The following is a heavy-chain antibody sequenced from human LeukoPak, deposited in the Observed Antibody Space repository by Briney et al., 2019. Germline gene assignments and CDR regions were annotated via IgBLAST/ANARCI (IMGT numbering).Heavy chain of an antibody. V-gene: IGHV3-23*01. J-gene: IGHJ4*02. CDR3: AKVSRSDYDFWSGYYFDY. CDR1: GFTFSSYA. Sequence: PGGSLRLSCAASGFTFSSYAMSWVRQAPGKGLEWVSAINGSGGSTYYADSVKGRFTISRDNSKNTLYLQMNSLRAEDTAVYYCAKVSRSDYDFWSGYYFDYWGQGTLVTVSS. CDR2: INGSGGST. D-gene: IGHD3-3*01.